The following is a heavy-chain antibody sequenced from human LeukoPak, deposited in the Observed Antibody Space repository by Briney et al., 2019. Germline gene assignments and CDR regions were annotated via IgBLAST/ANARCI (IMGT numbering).Heavy chain of an antibody. Sequence: PSETLSLTCAVYGGSFSGYYWSWIRQPPGKGLEWIGEINHSGSTNYNPSLKSRVTISVDTSKNQSSLKLSSVTAADTAVYYCARGIVGATIFDYWGQGTLVTVSS. CDR1: GGSFSGYY. V-gene: IGHV4-34*01. D-gene: IGHD1-26*01. CDR2: INHSGST. J-gene: IGHJ4*02. CDR3: ARGIVGATIFDY.